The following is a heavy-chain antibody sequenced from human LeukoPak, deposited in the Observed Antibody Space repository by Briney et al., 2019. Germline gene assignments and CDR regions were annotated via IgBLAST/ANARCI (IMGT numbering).Heavy chain of an antibody. CDR2: IYSSGST. Sequence: SQTLSLTCTVSGGSISSGTYYWGWIRQPAGKGLEWIGRIYSSGSTNYNPSLKSRVSISVDTSKNQFSLRLSSVTAADTAVYFCARNLDAFDIWGQGTMVTVSS. CDR1: GGSISSGTYY. CDR3: ARNLDAFDI. J-gene: IGHJ3*02. V-gene: IGHV4-61*02.